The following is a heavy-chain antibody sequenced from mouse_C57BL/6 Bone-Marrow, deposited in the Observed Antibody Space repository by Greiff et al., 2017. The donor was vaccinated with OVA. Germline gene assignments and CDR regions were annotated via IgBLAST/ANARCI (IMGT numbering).Heavy chain of an antibody. CDR2: IYWDDDK. CDR3: ARDGNYPYWYFDV. V-gene: IGHV8-12*01. D-gene: IGHD2-1*01. CDR1: GFSLSTSGMG. J-gene: IGHJ1*03. Sequence: QVTLKESGPGILQSSQTLSLTCSFSGFSLSTSGMGVSWIRQPSGKGLEWLAHIYWDDDKRYNRSLKSRLTISKDTSRNQVFLKITSVDTADTATYYCARDGNYPYWYFDVWGTGTTVTVSS.